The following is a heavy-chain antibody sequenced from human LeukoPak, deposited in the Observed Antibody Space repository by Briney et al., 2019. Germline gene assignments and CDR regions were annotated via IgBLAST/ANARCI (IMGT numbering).Heavy chain of an antibody. CDR3: ATEYDNLDDYFDY. D-gene: IGHD1-1*01. CDR1: GITLSNYG. CDR2: ISDSGGRT. Sequence: GGSLRLSCAVSGITLSNYGMSWVRQAPGKGLEWFAGISDSGGRTNYADSVKGRFTISRDNPKNTLYLQMNSLRPEDTAVYYCATEYDNLDDYFDYWGQGTLVIVSS. J-gene: IGHJ4*02. V-gene: IGHV3-23*01.